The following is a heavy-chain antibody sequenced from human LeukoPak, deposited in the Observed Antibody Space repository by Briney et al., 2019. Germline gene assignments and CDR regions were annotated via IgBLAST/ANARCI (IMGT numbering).Heavy chain of an antibody. D-gene: IGHD2-2*01. CDR3: ARSRIVVVPAANDY. V-gene: IGHV3-30-3*01. J-gene: IGHJ4*02. CDR1: GFTFSSYA. Sequence: GRSLRLSCAASGFTFSSYAMHWVRQAPGKGLEWVAVISYDGSNKYYADSVKSRFTISRDNSKNTLYLQMNSLRAEDTAVYYCARSRIVVVPAANDYWGQGTLVTVSS. CDR2: ISYDGSNK.